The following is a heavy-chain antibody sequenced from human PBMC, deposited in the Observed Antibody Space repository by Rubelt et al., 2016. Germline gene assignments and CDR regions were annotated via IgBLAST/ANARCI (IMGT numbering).Heavy chain of an antibody. CDR3: ARDRTWLVPGLDAFDI. CDR2: ISAYNGTP. J-gene: IGHJ3*02. Sequence: QVQLVQSGAEVKKPGASVKVSCKASGYTFTSYGISWVRQAPGHGLEWMGWISAYNGTPNYAQKRQGRVTMTTDTSTSTAYMELRSLRSDDTAVYYCARDRTWLVPGLDAFDIWGQGTMVTVSS. CDR1: GYTFTSYG. V-gene: IGHV1-18*01. D-gene: IGHD6-19*01.